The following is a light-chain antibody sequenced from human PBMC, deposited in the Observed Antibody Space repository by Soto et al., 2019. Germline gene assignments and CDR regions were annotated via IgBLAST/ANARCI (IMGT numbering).Light chain of an antibody. V-gene: IGKV3D-20*01. CDR3: QQYGSSPFT. J-gene: IGKJ2*01. CDR1: QSVSSTS. Sequence: EIVLTQSPATLSLSPGERATLSCGASQSVSSTSLAWYQQKPGLAPRLLIYDASSRDTGIPDRFSGSGSGTDFTLTISRLEPEDFAVYYCQQYGSSPFTFGQGTKLEIK. CDR2: DAS.